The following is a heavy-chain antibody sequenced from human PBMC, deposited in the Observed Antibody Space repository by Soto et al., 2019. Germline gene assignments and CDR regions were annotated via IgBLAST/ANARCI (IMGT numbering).Heavy chain of an antibody. CDR1: GYTFTSYG. V-gene: IGHV1-18*01. CDR2: ISAYNGNT. CDR3: ARDPGYSSSWPLMYYYYGMDV. D-gene: IGHD6-13*01. J-gene: IGHJ6*02. Sequence: QVQLVQSGAEVKKPGASVKVSCKASGYTFTSYGISWVRQAPGQGLEWMGWISAYNGNTNYAQKLQGRVTMTTDTSTSTAYMELRSLRSDDTAVYYCARDPGYSSSWPLMYYYYGMDVWGQGTTVTVSS.